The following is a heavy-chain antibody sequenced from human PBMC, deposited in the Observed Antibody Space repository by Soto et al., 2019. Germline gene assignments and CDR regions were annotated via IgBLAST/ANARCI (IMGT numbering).Heavy chain of an antibody. Sequence: ASVKVSCKASGYTFTGYYMHWGRQAPGQGLEWMGWINPNSGGTNYAQKFQGWVTMTRDTSISTAYMELSRLRSDDTAVYYCARDLSRPSIAVAGTDAFDIWGQGTMVTVSS. D-gene: IGHD6-19*01. V-gene: IGHV1-2*04. J-gene: IGHJ3*02. CDR2: INPNSGGT. CDR1: GYTFTGYY. CDR3: ARDLSRPSIAVAGTDAFDI.